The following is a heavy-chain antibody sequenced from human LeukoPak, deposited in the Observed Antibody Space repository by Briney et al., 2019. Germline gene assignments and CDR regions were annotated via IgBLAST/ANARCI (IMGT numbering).Heavy chain of an antibody. J-gene: IGHJ6*03. CDR3: EKGPTQVLRFLRDGKTYYMDV. Sequence: GGSLRLSCAASGFTFSNYGMHWVRQAPGRGLECVAVIWYDGKHQYYADSVKGRFNISRDNPKNMLYLQMNSLRVEDTAVYYCEKGPTQVLRFLRDGKTYYMDVWGKGTSVLVSS. D-gene: IGHD3-3*01. CDR1: GFTFSNYG. V-gene: IGHV3-33*06. CDR2: IWYDGKHQ.